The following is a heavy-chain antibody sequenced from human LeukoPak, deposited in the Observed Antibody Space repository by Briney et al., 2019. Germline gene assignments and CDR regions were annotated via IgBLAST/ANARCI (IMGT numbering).Heavy chain of an antibody. CDR3: ARSVPDYTRFDY. CDR1: GFTFSDYA. D-gene: IGHD4-11*01. V-gene: IGHV3-23*05. Sequence: GGSLRLSCVASGFTFSDYAMNWVRQAPGKGLEWVSTFKTKYHQVYYAESVRGRFTISTDNSRNTVFLQMNSLRADDPALYSCARSVPDYTRFDYWGQGALVTVSS. CDR2: FKTKYHQV. J-gene: IGHJ4*02.